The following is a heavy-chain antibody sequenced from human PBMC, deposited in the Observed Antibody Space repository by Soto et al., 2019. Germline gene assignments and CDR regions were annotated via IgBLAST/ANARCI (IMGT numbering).Heavy chain of an antibody. CDR1: GFTFSSYE. Sequence: DVQLVESGGDLVQPGGSLRLSCAASGFTFSSYEMNWVRQAPGKGLEWVSYIGSSGSGIYYADFVKGRFTISRDNAKKSLYLQLNGLIAEDTAVYYCARDSTDSGSLDYWGQETLVTVSS. CDR3: ARDSTDSGSLDY. D-gene: IGHD1-26*01. J-gene: IGHJ4*02. CDR2: IGSSGSGI. V-gene: IGHV3-48*03.